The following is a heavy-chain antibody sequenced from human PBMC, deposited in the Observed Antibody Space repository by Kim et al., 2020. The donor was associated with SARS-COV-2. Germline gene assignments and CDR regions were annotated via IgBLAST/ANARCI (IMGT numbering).Heavy chain of an antibody. J-gene: IGHJ4*02. V-gene: IGHV1-2*02. CDR1: GYTFTGYY. Sequence: ASVKVSCKASGYTFTGYYMHWVRQAPGQGLEWMGWINPNSGGTNYAQKFQGRVTMTRDTSISTAYMELSRLRSDDTAVYYCARVDDYGYHQSDYWGQGTLVTVAS. CDR2: INPNSGGT. CDR3: ARVDDYGYHQSDY. D-gene: IGHD4-17*01.